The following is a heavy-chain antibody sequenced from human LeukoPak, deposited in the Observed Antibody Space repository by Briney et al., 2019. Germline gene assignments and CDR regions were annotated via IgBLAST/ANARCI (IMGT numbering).Heavy chain of an antibody. D-gene: IGHD4-11*01. CDR3: ATRNDYLRYYYGMDV. CDR1: GFTFSSNY. V-gene: IGHV3-53*01. CDR2: IYSGGNT. Sequence: GGSLRLSCAASGFTFSSNYMSWVRQAPGRGLEWVSVIYSGGNTYYADSVKGRFTISRDNSKNTLYLQMNSLRAEDTAVYYCATRNDYLRYYYGMDVWGQGTTVTVSS. J-gene: IGHJ6*02.